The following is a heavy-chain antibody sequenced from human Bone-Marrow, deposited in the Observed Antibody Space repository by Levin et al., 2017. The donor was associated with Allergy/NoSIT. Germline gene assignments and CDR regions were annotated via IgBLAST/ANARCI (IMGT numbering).Heavy chain of an antibody. V-gene: IGHV5-10-1*01. CDR3: ARLLVVVPARSDHWFDP. CDR1: GYSFTSYW. CDR2: IDPSDSYT. Sequence: GASVKVSCKGSGYSFTSYWISWVRQMPGKGLEWMGRIDPSDSYTNYSPSFQGHVTISADKSISTAYLQWSSLKASDTAMYYCARLLVVVPARSDHWFDPWGQGTLVTVSS. D-gene: IGHD2-2*01. J-gene: IGHJ5*02.